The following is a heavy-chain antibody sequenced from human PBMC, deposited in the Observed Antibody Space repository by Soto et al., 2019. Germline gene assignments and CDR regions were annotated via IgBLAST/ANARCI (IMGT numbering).Heavy chain of an antibody. D-gene: IGHD3-3*01. Sequence: GESLKISCKGSGYSFTSYWIGWVRQMPGKGLEWMGIIYPGDSDTRYSPSFQGQVTISADKSISTAYLQWSSLKASDTAMYYCARGSSSTSFGVVTEGYFDYWGQGTLVTVSS. CDR2: IYPGDSDT. CDR1: GYSFTSYW. V-gene: IGHV5-51*01. CDR3: ARGSSSTSFGVVTEGYFDY. J-gene: IGHJ4*02.